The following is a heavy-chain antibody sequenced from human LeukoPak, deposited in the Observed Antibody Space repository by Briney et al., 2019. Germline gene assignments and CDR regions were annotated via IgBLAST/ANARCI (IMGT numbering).Heavy chain of an antibody. J-gene: IGHJ4*02. CDR2: ISGSGGST. CDR3: AKVLGVPAAYLDY. CDR1: GFTFSSYA. V-gene: IGHV3-23*01. D-gene: IGHD2-2*01. Sequence: PGASLRLSCAACGFTFSSYAMSWVRQAPGKGLEWVSAISGSGGSTYYADSVKGRFTISRDNSKNTLYLQMNSLRAEDTAVYYCAKVLGVPAAYLDYWGQGTLVTVSS.